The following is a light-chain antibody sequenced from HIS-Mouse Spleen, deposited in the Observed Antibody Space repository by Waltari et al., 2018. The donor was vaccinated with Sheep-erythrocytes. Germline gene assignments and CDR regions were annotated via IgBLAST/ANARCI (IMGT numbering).Light chain of an antibody. CDR1: SSDVGGYNY. CDR2: EVS. Sequence: QSALTQPPSASGSPGQSVTISCTGTSSDVGGYNYVSCYQQHPGKAPKLMNYEVSKRPSGVPDRFSGSKSGNTASLTVSGLQAEDEADYYCSSYAGSNNWVFGGGTKLTVL. V-gene: IGLV2-8*01. J-gene: IGLJ3*02. CDR3: SSYAGSNNWV.